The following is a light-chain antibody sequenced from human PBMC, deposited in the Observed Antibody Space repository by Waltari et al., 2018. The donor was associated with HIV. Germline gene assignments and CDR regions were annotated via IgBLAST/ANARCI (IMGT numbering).Light chain of an antibody. Sequence: QSALTQPASVSGSPGQSITISCTGIGNGVLTYQLVSWYQQQPDKAPQLIIYDVDTRPSGVSYRFSGSKSGNTASLTISGLQAEDEAYYYCSSYRNNYVLVFGGGTKLTVL. CDR3: SSYRNNYVLV. CDR2: DVD. J-gene: IGLJ3*02. CDR1: GNGVLTYQL. V-gene: IGLV2-14*02.